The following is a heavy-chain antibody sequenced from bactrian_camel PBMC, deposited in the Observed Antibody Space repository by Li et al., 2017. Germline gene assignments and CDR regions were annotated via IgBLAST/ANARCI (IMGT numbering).Heavy chain of an antibody. CDR1: GLPHSSYC. CDR3: ATDPVGTWDLGRYGY. Sequence: HVQLVESGGDSVQAGGSLTLSCADSGLPHSSYCLGWFRQAAGKEREGVAALDRDGTTSYADSVKGRFTVSRDNAKNTLYLQMNSLKTEDTAVYYCATDPVGTWDLGRYGYWGQGTQVTVS. J-gene: IGHJ6*01. D-gene: IGHD5*01. CDR2: LDRDGTT. V-gene: IGHV3S1*01.